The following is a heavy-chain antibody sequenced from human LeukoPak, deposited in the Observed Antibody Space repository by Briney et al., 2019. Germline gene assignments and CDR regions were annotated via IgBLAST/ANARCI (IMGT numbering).Heavy chain of an antibody. V-gene: IGHV3-23*01. CDR3: AKDGSSSGYPYYMDV. D-gene: IGHD5-12*01. Sequence: GGSLRLSCEVSGFTFSTYAMSWVRQAPGKGLEWVSVISGSGGSTYYADSVKGLFTISRDNSKNTLYLQMNGLRAEDTAVYYCAKDGSSSGYPYYMDVWGKGTTVTVSS. J-gene: IGHJ6*03. CDR1: GFTFSTYA. CDR2: ISGSGGST.